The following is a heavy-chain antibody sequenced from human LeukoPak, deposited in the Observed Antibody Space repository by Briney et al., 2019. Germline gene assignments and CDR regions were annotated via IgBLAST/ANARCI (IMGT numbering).Heavy chain of an antibody. CDR2: IYGGGST. J-gene: IGHJ4*02. Sequence: GGSLRLSCAASGFTFSSYSMNWVRQAPGKGLGWVSVIYGGGSTYYADSVKGRFTISRDTPKNTLYLQMNSLRVEDTAVYYCASWPVGWYGEDSWGQGTLVTVSS. CDR3: ASWPVGWYGEDS. D-gene: IGHD6-19*01. V-gene: IGHV3-53*01. CDR1: GFTFSSYS.